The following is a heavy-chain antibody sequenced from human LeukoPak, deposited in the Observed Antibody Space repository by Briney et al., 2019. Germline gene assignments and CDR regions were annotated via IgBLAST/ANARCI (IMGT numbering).Heavy chain of an antibody. CDR3: ARDRGYYDSSGYIDY. J-gene: IGHJ4*02. CDR2: INHSGST. CDR1: GGSFSGYY. V-gene: IGHV4-34*01. D-gene: IGHD3-22*01. Sequence: SETLSLTCAVYGGSFSGYYWSWIRQPPGKELEWIGEINHSGSTNYNPSLKSRVTISVDTSKNQFSLKLSSVTAADTAVYYCARDRGYYDSSGYIDYWGQGTLVTVSS.